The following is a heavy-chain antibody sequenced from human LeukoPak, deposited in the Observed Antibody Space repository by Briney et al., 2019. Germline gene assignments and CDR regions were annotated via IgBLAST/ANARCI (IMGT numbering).Heavy chain of an antibody. CDR2: SRNKAKSYTT. Sequence: GGSLRLSSAVSGFTFSDHFLDWVRQAPGKGLEWVGRSRNKAKSYTTEYAASVKGRFTISRDDSKNSLYLQMNSLKTEDTAVYYCVRVGSVAGSDYLDYWGQGTLVTVSS. CDR1: GFTFSDHF. V-gene: IGHV3-72*01. J-gene: IGHJ4*02. D-gene: IGHD6-19*01. CDR3: VRVGSVAGSDYLDY.